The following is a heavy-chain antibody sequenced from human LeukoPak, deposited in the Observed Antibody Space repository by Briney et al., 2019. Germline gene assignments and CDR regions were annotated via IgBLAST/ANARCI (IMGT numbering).Heavy chain of an antibody. J-gene: IGHJ5*02. V-gene: IGHV3-73*01. Sequence: GRSLRLSCAASGFTFNGSAMHWVRQASGKGLEWDDRIRSKANSYATAYAASVEGRFTISRDDSKNTAYLQMNSLKTEDTAVYYCTTLGYCSSTSCGPWGQGTLVTVSS. D-gene: IGHD2-2*01. CDR1: GFTFNGSA. CDR2: IRSKANSYAT. CDR3: TTLGYCSSTSCGP.